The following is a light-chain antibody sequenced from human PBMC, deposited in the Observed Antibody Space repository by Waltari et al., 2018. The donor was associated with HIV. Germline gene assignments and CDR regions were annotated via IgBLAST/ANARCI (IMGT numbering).Light chain of an antibody. J-gene: IGKJ4*01. CDR1: QSLLKSNGYIY. CDR2: LGT. CDR3: LQALETPLT. V-gene: IGKV2-28*01. Sequence: DIVLTQSPLSLPVTVGEPASISCRSSQSLLKSNGYIYLDWYVQKPGQSPQLLIYLGTNRASGVPDRFSGSASATDFTLKISRVEAEDVGVYYCLQALETPLTFGGGTKVEIK.